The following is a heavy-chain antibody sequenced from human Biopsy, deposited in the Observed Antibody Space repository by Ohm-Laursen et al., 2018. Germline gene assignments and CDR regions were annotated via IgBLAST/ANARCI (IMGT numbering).Heavy chain of an antibody. J-gene: IGHJ6*02. D-gene: IGHD1-26*01. V-gene: IGHV3-33*01. CDR2: IWYDGSSE. CDR3: ARDPIVGSKADGMDV. CDR1: GLTFSVYA. Sequence: SLRLSCAASGLTFSVYAMHWVRQAPGKGLEWVAIIWYDGSSEYYADSVKGRFTISRDNSKNTVYLQMNSPRVEDTAVYYCARDPIVGSKADGMDVWGQGTTVTVSS.